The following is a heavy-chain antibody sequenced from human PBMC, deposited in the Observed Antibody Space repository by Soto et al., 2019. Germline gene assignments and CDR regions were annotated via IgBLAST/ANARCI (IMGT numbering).Heavy chain of an antibody. D-gene: IGHD4-17*01. Sequence: QVQLEQSGPEVKRPGTSVTVSCKASGGAFGRYSVSWVRQAPVQGLEWIGGVIPVFNTSHYSLKFQGRVAIFADLSTSSVFMELRSLRSEDTALYYCARGDEMTAVTIFEYCGQGTLGTVSS. CDR1: GGAFGRYS. V-gene: IGHV1-69*01. J-gene: IGHJ4*02. CDR2: VIPVFNTS. CDR3: ARGDEMTAVTIFEY.